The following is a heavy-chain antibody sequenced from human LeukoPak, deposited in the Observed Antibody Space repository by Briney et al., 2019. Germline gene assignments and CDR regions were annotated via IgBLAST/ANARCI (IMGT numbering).Heavy chain of an antibody. CDR3: AKSFFEY. D-gene: IGHD3-10*01. CDR2: IKEDGSQR. J-gene: IGHJ4*02. CDR1: GFDFSSHW. V-gene: IGHV3-7*01. Sequence: GGSLRLSCAASGFDFSSHWMHWVRQAPGKGLEWVANIKEDGSQRYYVDSVKGRFTISRDNAKNSLYLQMNSLRAEDTALYYCAKSFFEYWGQGTRVTVSS.